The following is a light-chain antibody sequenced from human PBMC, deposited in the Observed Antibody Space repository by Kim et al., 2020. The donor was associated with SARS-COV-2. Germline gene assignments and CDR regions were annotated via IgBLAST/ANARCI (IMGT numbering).Light chain of an antibody. V-gene: IGKV3-15*01. Sequence: GSAEERAPLSCRASQSVSNNLAWYQQKPGQAPRRLIYSASTRATDIPARFSGSGSGTEFTLTISSLQSEDFAVYYCQQYNNWLVTFGGGTKVEI. CDR3: QQYNNWLVT. CDR2: SAS. CDR1: QSVSNN. J-gene: IGKJ4*01.